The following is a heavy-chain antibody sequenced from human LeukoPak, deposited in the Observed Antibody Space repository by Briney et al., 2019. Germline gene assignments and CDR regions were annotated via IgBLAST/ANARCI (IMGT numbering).Heavy chain of an antibody. CDR2: MSGSGGKA. V-gene: IGHV3-23*01. D-gene: IGHD1-26*01. Sequence: GGSLRLSCAASGFTFSNHAMTWVRQAPGKGLEWVSAMSGSGGKAYYADSVKVRFTISRDSSQNTLYLQMNNLRADDTAVYYCAKGKRVGAPYYFDSWGQGTLVTVSS. CDR1: GFTFSNHA. J-gene: IGHJ4*02. CDR3: AKGKRVGAPYYFDS.